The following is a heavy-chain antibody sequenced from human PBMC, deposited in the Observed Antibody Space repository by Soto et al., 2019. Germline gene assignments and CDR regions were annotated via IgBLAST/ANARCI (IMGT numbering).Heavy chain of an antibody. CDR3: ARDLGTTIAVPPRRETYAWPDP. J-gene: IGHJ5*02. CDR2: IIPISGPA. D-gene: IGHD3-22*01. V-gene: IGHV1-69*01. Sequence: QVQLVQSGAEVKRPGASVKLSCKASGGTFTYYGISWVRQAPGQGLEWMGGIIPISGPATYAQKFQGRVTITANQSTRTAYMNLTSLGSEEPPLYSRARDLGTTIAVPPRRETYAWPDPWGQGTRVTVSS. CDR1: GGTFTYYG.